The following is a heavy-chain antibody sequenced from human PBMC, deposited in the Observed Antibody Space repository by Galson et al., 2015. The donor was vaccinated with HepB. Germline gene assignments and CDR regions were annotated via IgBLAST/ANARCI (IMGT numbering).Heavy chain of an antibody. Sequence: SLRLSCAASGFTFSNYAMSWVRQAPGKGLEWVAGISGAASTTYYADSVKGRFTISRDNSKNTLSLQMNSLRADDTAVYYCAKREAHTYYYYTMDVWGQGTTVTVSS. CDR2: ISGAASTT. D-gene: IGHD1-26*01. CDR1: GFTFSNYA. CDR3: AKREAHTYYYYTMDV. V-gene: IGHV3-23*01. J-gene: IGHJ6*02.